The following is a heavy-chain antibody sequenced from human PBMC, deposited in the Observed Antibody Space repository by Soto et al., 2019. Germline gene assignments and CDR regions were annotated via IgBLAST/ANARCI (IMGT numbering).Heavy chain of an antibody. CDR1: GGSISSYY. CDR3: ARETFPPGSSSFDY. J-gene: IGHJ4*02. V-gene: IGHV4-59*12. D-gene: IGHD6-13*01. Sequence: PSETLSLTCTVSGGSISSYYWSWIRQPLGKGLEWIGYIYYSGSTNYNPSLKSRVTISVDTSKNQFSLKLSSVTAADTAAYYCARETFPPGSSSFDYWGQGTLVTVSS. CDR2: IYYSGST.